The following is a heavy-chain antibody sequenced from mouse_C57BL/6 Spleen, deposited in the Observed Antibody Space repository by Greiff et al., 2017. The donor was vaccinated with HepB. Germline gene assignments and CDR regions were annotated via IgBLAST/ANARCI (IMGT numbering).Heavy chain of an antibody. CDR1: GFTFSDYY. CDR2: INYDGSSN. D-gene: IGHD2-14*01. CDR3: ARNRGKLYWYFDV. Sequence: EVKLVESEGGLVQPGSSMELSCTASGFTFSDYYIAWVRQVPEKGLEWVANINYDGSSNYYLDSLKSRFIISRDNAKNILYLQMSSLKSEDTATYYCARNRGKLYWYFDVWGTGTTVTVSS. J-gene: IGHJ1*03. V-gene: IGHV5-16*01.